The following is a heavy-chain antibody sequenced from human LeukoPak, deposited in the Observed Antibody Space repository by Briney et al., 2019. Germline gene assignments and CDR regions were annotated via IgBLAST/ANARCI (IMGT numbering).Heavy chain of an antibody. CDR2: IKQDGSEK. D-gene: IGHD6-19*01. Sequence: GGSLRLSCAASGFTFSSYWMSWVRQAPGKGLEWVANIKQDGSEKYYVDSVKGRFTISRDNAKNSLYLQMNSLRAEDTAVYYCARCYGSECRGEVDYWGQGTLVTVSS. CDR3: ARCYGSECRGEVDY. CDR1: GFTFSSYW. V-gene: IGHV3-7*04. J-gene: IGHJ4*02.